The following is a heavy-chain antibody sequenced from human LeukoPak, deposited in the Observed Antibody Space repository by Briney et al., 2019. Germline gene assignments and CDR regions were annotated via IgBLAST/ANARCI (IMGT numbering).Heavy chain of an antibody. J-gene: IGHJ4*02. CDR1: GYTFTSSG. Sequence: GASVKASCKASGYTFTSSGISSVRQAPGQGLECVGWISAYNGNTNYAQKLQGRVTMTTDTSTSTAYMELRSLRSDDTAVYYCARAFRGGVTRESDYWGQGTLVTVSS. CDR3: ARAFRGGVTRESDY. CDR2: ISAYNGNT. D-gene: IGHD3-16*01. V-gene: IGHV1-18*01.